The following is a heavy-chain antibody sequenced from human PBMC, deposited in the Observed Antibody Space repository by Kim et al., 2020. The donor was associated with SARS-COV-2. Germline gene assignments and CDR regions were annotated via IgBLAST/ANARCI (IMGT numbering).Heavy chain of an antibody. Sequence: GGSLRLSCAASGFTFSSYSMNWVRQAPGKGLEWVSSISSSSSYIYYADSVKGRFTISRDNAKNSLYLQMNSLRAEDTAVYYCARDAQYSSSWNWFDPWGQGTLVTVS. V-gene: IGHV3-21*01. J-gene: IGHJ5*02. CDR2: ISSSSSYI. CDR1: GFTFSSYS. D-gene: IGHD6-13*01. CDR3: ARDAQYSSSWNWFDP.